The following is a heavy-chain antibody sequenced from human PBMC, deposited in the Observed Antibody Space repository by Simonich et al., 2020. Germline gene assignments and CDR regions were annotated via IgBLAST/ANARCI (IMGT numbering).Heavy chain of an antibody. Sequence: EVQLVESGGGLIQPGGSLRLSCAASGFTVCSNYMSWVRRAPGKGLECVTVIHSGGSTDYEDSVRGRYTIARDNSKNTLYLQINSLRAEDTAVYYCARWTATGYYFDYWGQGTLVTVSS. J-gene: IGHJ4*02. CDR1: GFTVCSNY. CDR3: ARWTATGYYFDY. V-gene: IGHV3-53*01. CDR2: IHSGGST. D-gene: IGHD1-1*01.